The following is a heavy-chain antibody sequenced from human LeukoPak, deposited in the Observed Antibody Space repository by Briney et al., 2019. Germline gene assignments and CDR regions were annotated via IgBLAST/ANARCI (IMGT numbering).Heavy chain of an antibody. CDR1: GFTFSTSG. D-gene: IGHD6-13*01. Sequence: SGRSLRLSCAASGFTFSTSGMHWGRQAPGKGLEWVAVIWNDGSNQYYGASVKGRFTISRDNSKNTLYLQMNSLRAEDTAVYYCARTKYSNSWEHYYYGMDDWGQGTTVTVS. J-gene: IGHJ6*02. CDR3: ARTKYSNSWEHYYYGMDD. V-gene: IGHV3-33*01. CDR2: IWNDGSNQ.